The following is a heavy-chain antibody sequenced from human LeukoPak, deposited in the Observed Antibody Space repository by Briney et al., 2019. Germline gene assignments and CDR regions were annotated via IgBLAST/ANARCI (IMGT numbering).Heavy chain of an antibody. CDR2: IYYSGST. J-gene: IGHJ4*02. Sequence: PSETLSLTCTVSGGSISSSSYYWGWIRQPPGKGLEWTGSIYYSGSTYYNPSLKSRVTVSVDTSKNQFSLKLSSVTAADTAVYYCARRYCSGGSCYYFDYWGQGTLVTVSS. CDR3: ARRYCSGGSCYYFDY. V-gene: IGHV4-39*01. CDR1: GGSISSSSYY. D-gene: IGHD2-15*01.